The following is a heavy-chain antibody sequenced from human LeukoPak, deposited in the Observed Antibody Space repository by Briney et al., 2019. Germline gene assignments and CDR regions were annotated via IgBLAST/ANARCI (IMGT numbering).Heavy chain of an antibody. V-gene: IGHV3-15*07. CDR1: GFTFSYTW. D-gene: IGHD5-12*01. CDR3: TTGGDVIVAGTRAYDI. CDR2: IKSEIDGGAT. J-gene: IGHJ3*02. Sequence: GGSLRLSCAASGFTFSYTWMSWVRQAPGKGLEWVGRIKSEIDGGATDYAAPVQGRFTISRDDSQATLFLQMYSLKTEDTAVYYCTTGGDVIVAGTRAYDIWGQGTMVTVSS.